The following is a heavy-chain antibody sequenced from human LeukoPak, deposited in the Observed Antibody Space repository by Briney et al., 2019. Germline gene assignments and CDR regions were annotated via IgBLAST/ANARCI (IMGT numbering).Heavy chain of an antibody. Sequence: ASVKVSCKASGYTFTSYTISWVRQAPGQGLEWMGRIIPILGIANYAQKFQGRVTITADKSTSTAYMELSSLRSEDTAVYYCARGARWLQLSTFDYWGQGTLVTVSS. V-gene: IGHV1-69*02. CDR3: ARGARWLQLSTFDY. CDR2: IIPILGIA. D-gene: IGHD5-24*01. J-gene: IGHJ4*02. CDR1: GYTFTSYT.